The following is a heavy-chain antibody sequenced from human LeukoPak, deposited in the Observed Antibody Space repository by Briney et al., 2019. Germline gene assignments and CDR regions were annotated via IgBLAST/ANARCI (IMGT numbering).Heavy chain of an antibody. Sequence: GESLKISCKGSGYSFTNYWLGWVRQLPGKGLEWMGIIYPGDSDTRYSPSFQGQVTISADKSISTAYPQWSSLKATDTAMYYCARGDSGSYSDYWGQGSLLTVSS. V-gene: IGHV5-51*01. CDR3: ARGDSGSYSDY. J-gene: IGHJ4*02. CDR2: IYPGDSDT. D-gene: IGHD1-26*01. CDR1: GYSFTNYW.